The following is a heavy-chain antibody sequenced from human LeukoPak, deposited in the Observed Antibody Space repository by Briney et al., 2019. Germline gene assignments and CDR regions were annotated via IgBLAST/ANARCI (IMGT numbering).Heavy chain of an antibody. CDR2: ISGSGGST. CDR1: GFTFSDYY. V-gene: IGHV3-23*01. D-gene: IGHD1-26*01. Sequence: PGGSLRLSCAASGFTFSDYYMTWIRQAPGKGLEWVSAISGSGGSTYYADSVKGRFTISRDNSKNTLYLQMNSLRAEDTAVYYCAKDGEWELSGAYFDYWGQGTLVTVSS. J-gene: IGHJ4*02. CDR3: AKDGEWELSGAYFDY.